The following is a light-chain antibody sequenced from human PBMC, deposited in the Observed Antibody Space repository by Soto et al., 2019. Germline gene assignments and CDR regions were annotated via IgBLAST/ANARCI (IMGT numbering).Light chain of an antibody. V-gene: IGKV3-15*01. CDR1: QSVSGSY. CDR3: QQYNNWPWT. Sequence: DIVVTQSPATVPVSPGERVTLSCRASQSVSGSYLAWYQRKPGQAPRLLIYDASTRATAMPGRFSGSGSGTEFTLTISSLQSEDSAVYYCQQYNNWPWTCGQGTKV. J-gene: IGKJ1*01. CDR2: DAS.